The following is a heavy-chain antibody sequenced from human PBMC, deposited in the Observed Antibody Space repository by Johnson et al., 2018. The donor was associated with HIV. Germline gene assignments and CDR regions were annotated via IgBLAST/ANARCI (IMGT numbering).Heavy chain of an antibody. V-gene: IGHV3-30*04. CDR2: ISYDGSNK. D-gene: IGHD6-6*01. CDR1: GFTFRSYA. J-gene: IGHJ3*02. CDR3: AKERQLVRAFDI. Sequence: QVQLVESGGGLVKPGGSLRLSCRASGFTFRSYAMHWVRQAPGKGLEWVAVISYDGSNKYYADSVKGRFTISRDNSKNTLYLQMNSLRPEDTAVYYCAKERQLVRAFDIWGQGTMVTVSS.